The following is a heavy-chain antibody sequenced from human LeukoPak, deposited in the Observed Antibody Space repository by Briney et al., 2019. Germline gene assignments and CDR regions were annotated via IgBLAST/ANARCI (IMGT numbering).Heavy chain of an antibody. CDR3: AKCRGSRWSDYFDY. V-gene: IGHV3-23*01. J-gene: IGHJ4*02. CDR1: GFSLSRYA. CDR2: ISDSGGST. D-gene: IGHD6-13*01. Sequence: QPGASLRLSRAVSGFSLSRYAMSWVRKAPGKGLEWVSAISDSGGSTYYADSVKGRFTISRDNSRNTLYLQMNTLRAEDTAVYYCAKCRGSRWSDYFDYWGQGTLVTVSS.